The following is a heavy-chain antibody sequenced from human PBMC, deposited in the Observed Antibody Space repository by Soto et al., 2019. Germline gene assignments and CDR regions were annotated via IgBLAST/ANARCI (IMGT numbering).Heavy chain of an antibody. V-gene: IGHV3-23*01. D-gene: IGHD1-26*01. CDR1: GFTLRTYG. CDR3: AKGSGSYLD. Sequence: EVQLLESGGGLVQPGGSVRLSCAASGFTLRTYGMSWVRQAPGKGLEWVSAITDTNITTYYADSVRGRFTISRDNSKNTLYLQMNSLRAEDTAVYYCAKGSGSYLDWGQGTLVTVSS. J-gene: IGHJ4*02. CDR2: ITDTNITT.